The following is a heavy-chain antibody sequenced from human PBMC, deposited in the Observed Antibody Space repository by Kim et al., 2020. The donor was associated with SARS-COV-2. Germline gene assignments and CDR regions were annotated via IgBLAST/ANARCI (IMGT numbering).Heavy chain of an antibody. CDR3: RRGGLVEATAAAT. Sequence: SAAESVKGRFTGSREKAMNALYLEMNSLRAEDTAVYYCRRGGLVEATAAATWGQGTLVTVSS. V-gene: IGHV3-74*01. J-gene: IGHJ1*01. D-gene: IGHD6-13*01.